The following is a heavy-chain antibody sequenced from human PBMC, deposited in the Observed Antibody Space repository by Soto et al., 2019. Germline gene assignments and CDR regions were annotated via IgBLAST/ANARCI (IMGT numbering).Heavy chain of an antibody. CDR2: IIPIFGTA. Sequence: ASVKVSCKASGGTFSSYAISWVRQAPGQGLEWMGGIIPIFGTANYAQKFQGRVTITADESTSTAYMELSSLRSEDTAVYYCARDHKDYYYYGMDVWGQGTTVTVSS. CDR3: ARDHKDYYYYGMDV. J-gene: IGHJ6*02. CDR1: GGTFSSYA. V-gene: IGHV1-69*13.